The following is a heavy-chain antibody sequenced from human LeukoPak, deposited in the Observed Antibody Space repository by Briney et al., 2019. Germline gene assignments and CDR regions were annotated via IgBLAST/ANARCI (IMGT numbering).Heavy chain of an antibody. CDR3: ARGVAARAIDY. CDR1: GFTFSNYG. J-gene: IGHJ4*02. CDR2: ISSSSGYI. Sequence: PGGSLRLSCAASGFTFSNYGMNWVRQAPGKGLEWVSFISSSSGYIYYADSVKGRFTISRDNAKTSLFLQMNGLRAEDTAVYYCARGVAARAIDYWGQGTLVTVSS. V-gene: IGHV3-21*01. D-gene: IGHD6-6*01.